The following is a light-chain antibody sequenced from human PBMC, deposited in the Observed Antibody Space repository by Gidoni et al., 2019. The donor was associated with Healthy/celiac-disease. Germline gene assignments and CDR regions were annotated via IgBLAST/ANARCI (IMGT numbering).Light chain of an antibody. Sequence: AIQMTQSPSSLSASVGDRVTITCRASQGIRNDLGWYQQKPGKAPKLLIYAASSLQSGVPSRFSGSGSGTDYTLTISSLQPEDFATYYCLQDYNYPPTFGQXTKVEIK. V-gene: IGKV1-6*01. CDR2: AAS. CDR1: QGIRND. CDR3: LQDYNYPPT. J-gene: IGKJ1*01.